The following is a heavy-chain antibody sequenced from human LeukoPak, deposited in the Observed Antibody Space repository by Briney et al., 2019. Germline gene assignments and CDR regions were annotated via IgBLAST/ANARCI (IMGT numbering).Heavy chain of an antibody. CDR3: ARDLSNRGRDYYYYMDV. Sequence: PSQTLSLTCTVSGGSISSGSYYWSWIRQPAGKGLEWIGRIYTSGSTNYNPSLKSRVTISVDTSKNQFSLKLSSVTAADTAVYYCARDLSNRGRDYYYYMDVWGKGTTVTVSS. V-gene: IGHV4-61*02. CDR1: GGSISSGSYY. CDR2: IYTSGST. D-gene: IGHD7-27*01. J-gene: IGHJ6*03.